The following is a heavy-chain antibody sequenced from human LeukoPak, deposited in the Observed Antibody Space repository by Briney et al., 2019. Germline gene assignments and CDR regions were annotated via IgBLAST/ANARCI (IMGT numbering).Heavy chain of an antibody. V-gene: IGHV3-30-3*01. Sequence: PGGSLRLSCAASGFTFSSYAMHWVRQAPGKGLEWVAVISYDGSNKYYADSVKGRFTISRDNSKNTLYLQMNSLRAEDTAVYYCARGATVTTVLSYFDYWGQGTLVTVSS. CDR2: ISYDGSNK. D-gene: IGHD4-17*01. CDR3: ARGATVTTVLSYFDY. CDR1: GFTFSSYA. J-gene: IGHJ4*02.